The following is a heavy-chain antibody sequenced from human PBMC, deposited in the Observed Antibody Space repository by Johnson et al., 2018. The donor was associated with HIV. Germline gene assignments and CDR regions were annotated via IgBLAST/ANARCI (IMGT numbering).Heavy chain of an antibody. CDR1: GFTSDDYA. CDR3: VTADRGSA. V-gene: IGHV3-23*04. CDR2: TSGSGGST. J-gene: IGHJ3*01. D-gene: IGHD1-26*01. Sequence: HLVASGGGLAQPGRSLSPSCAAPGFTSDDYAIHGVRQAPGKGLECVSGTSGSGGSTFYADSVKCRFTISRDNSKNTLNLQMNSLRVEDTAVYYCVTADRGSAWGQGTTVTVSS.